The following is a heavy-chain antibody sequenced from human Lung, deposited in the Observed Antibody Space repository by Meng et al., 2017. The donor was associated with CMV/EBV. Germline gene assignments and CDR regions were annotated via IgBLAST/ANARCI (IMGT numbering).Heavy chain of an antibody. J-gene: IGHJ4*02. D-gene: IGHD3-22*01. CDR3: ARISHSSGLD. Sequence: LSCAASGFTFSTYWMHWVRQGPGKGLVWVALITSGGGGTAYADSVKGRFTISRDNAKNTLSLEMNSLRADDTAVYYCARISHSSGLDWGQGILVTVSS. CDR1: GFTFSTYW. CDR2: ITSGGGGT. V-gene: IGHV3-74*01.